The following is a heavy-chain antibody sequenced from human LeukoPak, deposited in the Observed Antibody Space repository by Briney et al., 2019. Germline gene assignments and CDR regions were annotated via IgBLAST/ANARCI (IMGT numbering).Heavy chain of an antibody. CDR2: INQDGSEK. Sequence: GGFLTLSCAASGLNFRSSWMSWIRQAPGKGLERVANINQDGSEKYYVDSVKGRFTISRDNAKNSLYLQMNSLRVEDTAVYYCARAFYSYFDYWDQGTLVVVST. D-gene: IGHD2/OR15-2a*01. CDR3: ARAFYSYFDY. V-gene: IGHV3-7*03. J-gene: IGHJ4*02. CDR1: GLNFRSSW.